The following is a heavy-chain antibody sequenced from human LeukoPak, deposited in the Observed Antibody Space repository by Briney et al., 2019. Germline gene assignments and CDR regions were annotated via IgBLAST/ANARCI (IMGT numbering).Heavy chain of an antibody. D-gene: IGHD3/OR15-3a*01. CDR2: ISSSSSTI. J-gene: IGHJ4*02. CDR1: GFTFTRFN. Sequence: GGSLRLSCAASGFTFTRFNMNWVRRAPGKGLEWVSYISSSSSTIYYADSVKGRFTISRDNAKNSLYLQMNSLRDEDTAVYYCARAFGLTDYWGQGTLVTVSS. CDR3: ARAFGLTDY. V-gene: IGHV3-48*02.